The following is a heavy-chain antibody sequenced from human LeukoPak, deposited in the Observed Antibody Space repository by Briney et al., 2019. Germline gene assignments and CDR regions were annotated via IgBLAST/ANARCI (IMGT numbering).Heavy chain of an antibody. V-gene: IGHV3-7*03. CDR1: GFRLSDYW. J-gene: IGHJ6*02. Sequence: GGSLRLSCAASGFRLSDYWMSWVSQAPGKGLEWVTNINHDGSEKYYVDSARGRFTISRDNAKHSLYLEMNSLRAEDTAVYYCARCANAVCTLGMDVWGQGTTVTVSS. CDR2: INHDGSEK. CDR3: ARCANAVCTLGMDV. D-gene: IGHD2-8*01.